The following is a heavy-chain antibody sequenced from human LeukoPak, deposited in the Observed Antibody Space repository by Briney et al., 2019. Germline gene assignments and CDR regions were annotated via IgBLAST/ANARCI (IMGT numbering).Heavy chain of an antibody. CDR3: ARSWDSGSYFAFDY. CDR1: GYTFTGYY. CDR2: INPNSGGT. V-gene: IGHV1-2*02. J-gene: IGHJ4*02. Sequence: ASVTVSCKASGYTFTGYYMHWVRQAPGQGLEWMGWINPNSGGTNYAQKFQGRVTMTRDTSISTAYMELSRLRSDDTAVYYCARSWDSGSYFAFDYWGQGTLVTVSS. D-gene: IGHD1-26*01.